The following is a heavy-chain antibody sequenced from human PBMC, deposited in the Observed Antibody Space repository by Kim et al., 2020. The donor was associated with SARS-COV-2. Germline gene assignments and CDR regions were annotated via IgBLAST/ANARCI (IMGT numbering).Heavy chain of an antibody. D-gene: IGHD2-21*02. V-gene: IGHV3-48*02. Sequence: GGSLRLSCTASGFTFRSCGMNWVRQAPGKGLEWVSYICGESDKIYYADSVKGRFSISRDNAKNTLYLQLYGLRDEDTAIYYCARDADLGWEVVTADYWGQGTLVTVSS. CDR3: ARDADLGWEVVTADY. CDR1: GFTFRSCG. J-gene: IGHJ4*02. CDR2: ICGESDKI.